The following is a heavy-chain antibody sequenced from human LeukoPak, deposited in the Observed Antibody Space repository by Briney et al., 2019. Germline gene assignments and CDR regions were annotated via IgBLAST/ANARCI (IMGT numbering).Heavy chain of an antibody. Sequence: ASVKVSCKASGYTFTGYYMHWVRQAPGQELEWMGRINPNSGGTNYAQKFQGRVTMTRDTSISTAYTELSRLRSDDTAVYYCARVVVLRYFDWSPEFDYWGQGTLVTVSS. CDR3: ARVVVLRYFDWSPEFDY. V-gene: IGHV1-2*06. D-gene: IGHD3-9*01. CDR2: INPNSGGT. CDR1: GYTFTGYY. J-gene: IGHJ4*02.